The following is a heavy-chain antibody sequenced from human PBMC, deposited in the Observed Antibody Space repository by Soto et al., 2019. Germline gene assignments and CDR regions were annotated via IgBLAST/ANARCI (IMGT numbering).Heavy chain of an antibody. CDR3: ASQIYDFVWGTYRPFYFDY. D-gene: IGHD3-16*02. Sequence: PSETLSLTCSVSDDSINSDKYYWGWIRQPPGKGLEWIGSIYYRGNAYYNPSLQTRVTISLDKSKNQFSLNLRSVTAADTAVYYCASQIYDFVWGTYRPFYFDYWGQGTLVTVSS. CDR2: IYYRGNA. CDR1: DDSINSDKYY. J-gene: IGHJ4*02. V-gene: IGHV4-39*01.